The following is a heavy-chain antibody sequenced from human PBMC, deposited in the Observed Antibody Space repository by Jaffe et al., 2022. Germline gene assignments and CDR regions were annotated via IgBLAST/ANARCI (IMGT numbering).Heavy chain of an antibody. CDR3: ASGIVVVVAATGNYFDY. CDR1: GGTFSSYA. J-gene: IGHJ4*02. Sequence: QVQLVQSGAEVKKPGSSVKVSCKASGGTFSSYAISWVRQAPGQGLEWMGGIIPIFGTANYAQKFQGRVTITTDESTSTAYMELSSLRSEDTAVYYCASGIVVVVAATGNYFDYWGQGTLVTVSS. D-gene: IGHD2-15*01. V-gene: IGHV1-69*05. CDR2: IIPIFGTA.